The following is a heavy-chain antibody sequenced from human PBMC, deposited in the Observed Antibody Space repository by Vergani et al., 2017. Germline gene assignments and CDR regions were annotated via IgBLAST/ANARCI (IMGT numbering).Heavy chain of an antibody. CDR1: GGSISSYY. J-gene: IGHJ6*02. CDR3: ARDLPSYGTGGDYYGMDV. D-gene: IGHD5-18*01. CDR2: IYYSGST. Sequence: QVQLQESGPGLVKPSETLSLTCTVSGGSISSYYWSWIRQPPGKGLEWIGYIYYSGSTNYNPSRMSRVTISVDTSKNQFSLKLSSVTAADTAVYYCARDLPSYGTGGDYYGMDVWGQGTTVTVSS. V-gene: IGHV4-59*01.